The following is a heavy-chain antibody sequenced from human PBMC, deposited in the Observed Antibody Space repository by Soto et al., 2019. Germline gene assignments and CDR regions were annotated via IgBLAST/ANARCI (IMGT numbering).Heavy chain of an antibody. J-gene: IGHJ4*02. Sequence: XGPTQVNPTQTLTLTCTFSGFSLGSSGIYVSWIRQPPGKALEWLALIDWDDEDDDTYYNTSLKTRLTISKDTSQNQVVLTMANMDPVDTGTYYCARYSYDTSGYDYWGQGILVTVSS. D-gene: IGHD3-22*01. CDR3: ARYSYDTSGYDY. CDR2: IDWDDEDDDT. CDR1: GFSLGSSGIY. V-gene: IGHV2-70*01.